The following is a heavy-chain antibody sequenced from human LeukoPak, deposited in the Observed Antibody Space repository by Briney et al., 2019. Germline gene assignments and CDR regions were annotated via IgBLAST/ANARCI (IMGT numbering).Heavy chain of an antibody. D-gene: IGHD6-13*01. CDR2: MNPNSGNT. V-gene: IGHV1-8*02. CDR1: GGTFSSYA. CDR3: ARVKGSSWPDS. Sequence: GASVKVSCKASGGTFSSYAISWVRQATGQGLEWMGWMNPNSGNTGYAQKFQGRLTMTRDTSISTAYLELSSLRSEDTAVYYCARVKGSSWPDSWGQGTLVTVSS. J-gene: IGHJ4*02.